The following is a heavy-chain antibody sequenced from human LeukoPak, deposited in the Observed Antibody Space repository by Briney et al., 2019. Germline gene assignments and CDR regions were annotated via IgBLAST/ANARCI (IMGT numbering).Heavy chain of an antibody. J-gene: IGHJ6*02. CDR2: ISRSGSTI. D-gene: IGHD3-10*01. Sequence: GGSLRLSCAASGFTFSSYEFNWVRQTPGRGLEWVSYISRSGSTIYQTDSVKGRFTMSRDNAKKSLYLQMNSLRAEDTAVYYCARSEGAPREVAADYGLDVWGRGTTVTVSS. V-gene: IGHV3-48*03. CDR1: GFTFSSYE. CDR3: ARSEGAPREVAADYGLDV.